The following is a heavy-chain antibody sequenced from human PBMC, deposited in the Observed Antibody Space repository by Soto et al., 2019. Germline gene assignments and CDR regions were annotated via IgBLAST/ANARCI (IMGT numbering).Heavy chain of an antibody. J-gene: IGHJ6*02. CDR3: ARVAYIAAAGSYYYYYGMDV. CDR2: IIPIFGTA. Sequence: SVKVSCKASGGTFSSYAISWVRQAPGQGLEWMGGIIPIFGTANYAQKFQGRVTITADESTSTAYMELSSLRSEDTAVYYCARVAYIAAAGSYYYYYGMDVWGQGTTVTVSS. CDR1: GGTFSSYA. D-gene: IGHD6-13*01. V-gene: IGHV1-69*13.